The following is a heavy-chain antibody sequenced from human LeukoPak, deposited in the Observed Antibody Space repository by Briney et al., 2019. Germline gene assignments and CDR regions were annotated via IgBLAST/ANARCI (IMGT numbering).Heavy chain of an antibody. CDR3: AKTAVVVAAPLDAFDI. Sequence: PGGSLRLSCVASGFTFSSYAMSWVRQAPGKGPEWVSAISGSGGSTYYADSVKGRFTISRDNSKNTLYLQMNSLRAEDTAVYYCAKTAVVVAAPLDAFDIWGQGTMVTVSS. J-gene: IGHJ3*02. D-gene: IGHD2-15*01. CDR2: ISGSGGST. V-gene: IGHV3-23*01. CDR1: GFTFSSYA.